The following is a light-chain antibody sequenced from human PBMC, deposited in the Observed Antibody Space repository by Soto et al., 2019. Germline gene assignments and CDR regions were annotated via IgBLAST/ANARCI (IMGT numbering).Light chain of an antibody. CDR2: GTS. J-gene: IGKJ1*01. V-gene: IGKV3-20*01. CDR1: RTISSDY. CDR3: QQYVGWT. Sequence: EMVLTQSQGTLSVSPGERATLSCRASRTISSDYLAWYQQKPGQAPSLLIYGTSSRATGIPDRFSGSGSGTDFTLTISRLEPEDSAIYYCQQYVGWTFGQGTKVEIK.